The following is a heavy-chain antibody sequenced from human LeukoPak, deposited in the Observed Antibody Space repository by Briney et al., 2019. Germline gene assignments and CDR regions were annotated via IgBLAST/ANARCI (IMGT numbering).Heavy chain of an antibody. Sequence: SVKVSCKASGGTFSSYAISWVRQAPGQGLEWMGRIIPILGIANYAQKFQGRVTITADKSTSTAYMELSSLRSEDTAVYYCARGGELRYFDWLSTSYGMDVWGQGTTVTVSS. CDR1: GGTFSSYA. CDR3: ARGGELRYFDWLSTSYGMDV. V-gene: IGHV1-69*04. D-gene: IGHD3-9*01. J-gene: IGHJ6*02. CDR2: IIPILGIA.